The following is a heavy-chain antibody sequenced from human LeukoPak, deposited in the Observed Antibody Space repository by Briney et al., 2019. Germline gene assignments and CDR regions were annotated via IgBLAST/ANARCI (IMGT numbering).Heavy chain of an antibody. D-gene: IGHD5-12*01. J-gene: IGHJ4*02. CDR2: ISYDGSNK. Sequence: GGSLRLSCAASGFTFSSYAMHWVRQAPGKGLEWVAVISYDGSNKYYADSVKGRFTISRDNSKNTLYLQMNSLRAEDTAVYYCATRRGYSGYDWFGFDYWGQGTLVTVSA. CDR3: ATRRGYSGYDWFGFDY. CDR1: GFTFSSYA. V-gene: IGHV3-30-3*01.